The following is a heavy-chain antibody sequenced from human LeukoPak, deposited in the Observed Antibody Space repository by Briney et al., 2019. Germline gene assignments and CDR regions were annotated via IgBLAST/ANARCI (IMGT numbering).Heavy chain of an antibody. CDR1: GSTFSSYW. D-gene: IGHD1-26*01. J-gene: IGHJ4*02. Sequence: GGSLRLSCAASGSTFSSYWMSWVRQAPGKGLEWVANIKQDGSEKYYVDSVKGRFTISRDNAKNSLYLQMNSLRAEDTAVYYCARDPRGSYYRSYFDYWGQGTLVTVSS. V-gene: IGHV3-7*01. CDR3: ARDPRGSYYRSYFDY. CDR2: IKQDGSEK.